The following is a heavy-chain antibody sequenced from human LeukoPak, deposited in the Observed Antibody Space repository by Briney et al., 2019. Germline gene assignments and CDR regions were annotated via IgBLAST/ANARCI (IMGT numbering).Heavy chain of an antibody. CDR2: INPNSGGT. CDR3: ARSGLSLDY. J-gene: IGHJ4*02. D-gene: IGHD5-12*01. V-gene: IGHV1-2*02. Sequence: ASVKVSCKASGYTFTNNYMHWVRQAPGQGLKWMGWINPNSGGTNYAQNFQGRVTMTTDTSISTAYMDLSRLRSDDTAVYYCARSGLSLDYWGQGTLVTVSS. CDR1: GYTFTNNY.